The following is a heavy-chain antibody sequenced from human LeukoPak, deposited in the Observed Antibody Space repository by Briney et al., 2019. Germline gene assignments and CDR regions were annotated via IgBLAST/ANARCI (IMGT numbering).Heavy chain of an antibody. CDR3: ARQFTVTTAKWFDP. Sequence: GESLKISCKGSGYTFTTYWIGWVRQMPGEGLQWMGIIYPDDSDIRYSPSFQGQVTISADKSIITAYLQWSSLKASDTAMYYCARQFTVTTAKWFDPWGQGTLVTVSS. J-gene: IGHJ5*02. CDR1: GYTFTTYW. D-gene: IGHD4-17*01. V-gene: IGHV5-51*01. CDR2: IYPDDSDI.